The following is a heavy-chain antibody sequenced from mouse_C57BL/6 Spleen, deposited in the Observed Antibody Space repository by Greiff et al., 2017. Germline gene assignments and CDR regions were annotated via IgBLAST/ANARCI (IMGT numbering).Heavy chain of an antibody. CDR3: ARKIFQGAMDY. J-gene: IGHJ4*01. CDR2: IYPGDGDT. V-gene: IGHV1-80*01. Sequence: QVQLQQSGAELVKPGASVKISCKASGYAFSSYWMNWVKQRPGKGLEWIGQIYPGDGDTNYNGKFKGKATLTEDKSSSTAYMQLSSLTSEDSAVYFCARKIFQGAMDYWGQGTSVTVSA. CDR1: GYAFSSYW.